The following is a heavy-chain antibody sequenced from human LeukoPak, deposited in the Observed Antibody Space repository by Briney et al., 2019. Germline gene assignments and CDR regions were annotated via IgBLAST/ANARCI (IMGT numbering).Heavy chain of an antibody. V-gene: IGHV4-38-2*02. Sequence: SETLSLTCTVSGYSISSGYYWGWIRQPPGKGLEWIGSIYHSGSTYYNPSLKSRVTISVDTSKNQFSLKLSSVTAADTAVYYCARTYYYGSGSYPLFDYWGQGTLVTVSS. CDR2: IYHSGST. D-gene: IGHD3-10*01. CDR3: ARTYYYGSGSYPLFDY. J-gene: IGHJ4*02. CDR1: GYSISSGYY.